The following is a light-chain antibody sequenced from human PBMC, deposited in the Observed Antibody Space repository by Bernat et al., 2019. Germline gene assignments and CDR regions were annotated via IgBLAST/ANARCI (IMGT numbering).Light chain of an antibody. CDR2: SAS. J-gene: IGKJ1*01. V-gene: IGKV1-6*01. CDR1: QGIRND. Sequence: AIQMTQSPSSLSASVGDRVTITCRASQGIRNDLGWYRQKPGKAPKLLIYSASSLQSGVPSRFSGSGSGTDFTLTISSLQPEDYATYYCLQDYNYPPTFGQGTKVEIK. CDR3: LQDYNYPPT.